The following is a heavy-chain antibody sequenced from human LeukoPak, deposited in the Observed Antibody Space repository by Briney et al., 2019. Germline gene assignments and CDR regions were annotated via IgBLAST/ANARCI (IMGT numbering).Heavy chain of an antibody. D-gene: IGHD2-2*01. CDR1: GGSISSGDYY. Sequence: MPSQTLSLTCTVSGGSISSGDYYWSWIRQPPGKGLEWIGYIYYSGSTYYNPSLKSRVTISVDTSKNQFSLKLSSVTAADTAVYYCARGYCSSTSCYYFDYWGQGTLVTVSS. V-gene: IGHV4-30-4*08. J-gene: IGHJ4*02. CDR2: IYYSGST. CDR3: ARGYCSSTSCYYFDY.